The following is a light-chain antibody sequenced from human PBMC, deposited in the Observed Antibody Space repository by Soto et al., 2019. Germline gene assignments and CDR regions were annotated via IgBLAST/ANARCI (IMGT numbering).Light chain of an antibody. V-gene: IGKV1-33*01. Sequence: DIQMTQSPSSLSASVSDRVTITCQASQDINSYLNWYQQQPGKAPTLLIYDASNLETGVPSRFSGSGSGTDFTFTISSLQPEDIATYYCQQYETLPLTFGGGTKVDIK. CDR2: DAS. CDR3: QQYETLPLT. CDR1: QDINSY. J-gene: IGKJ4*01.